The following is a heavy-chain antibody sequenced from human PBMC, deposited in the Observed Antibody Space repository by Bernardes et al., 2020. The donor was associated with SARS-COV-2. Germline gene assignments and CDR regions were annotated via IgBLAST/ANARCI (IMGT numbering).Heavy chain of an antibody. V-gene: IGHV4-34*01. CDR3: ARGTNSVKMILVVIGFTVYFDY. J-gene: IGHJ4*02. Sequence: SETLSLTCAVYGEAFSGYYWSWIRQSPGKGLEWIGEINQSRSTNYNPSLKSRVNLSVDTSKNQFSLNLRSLTVADTDVYYCARGTNSVKMILVVIGFTVYFDYWCQGTLVTVTS. CDR1: GEAFSGYY. D-gene: IGHD3-22*01. CDR2: INQSRST.